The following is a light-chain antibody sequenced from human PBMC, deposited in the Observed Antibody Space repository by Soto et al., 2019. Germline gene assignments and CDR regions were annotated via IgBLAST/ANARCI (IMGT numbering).Light chain of an antibody. CDR1: QGISSF. V-gene: IGKV1-8*01. CDR3: QQYYNYPRT. J-gene: IGKJ1*01. CDR2: AAS. Sequence: AIQITQSPSSLSASTGDRVTTTCRASQGISSFLAWYQQKPGKAPKLLIYAASTLQSGVPSRFSGSGSGTDFTLTISCLQSEDFATYYCQQYYNYPRTFGQGTKVDI.